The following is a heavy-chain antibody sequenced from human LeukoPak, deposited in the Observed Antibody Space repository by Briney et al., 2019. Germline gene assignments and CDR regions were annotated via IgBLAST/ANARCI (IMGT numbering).Heavy chain of an antibody. Sequence: SETLSLICTVSGGSISSSSYYWGWIRQPPGKGLEWIGSIYYSGSTYYNPSLKSRVTISVDTSKNQFSLKLSSVTAADTAVYYCARDGYSGSDALWGQGTLVTVSS. CDR1: GGSISSSSYY. V-gene: IGHV4-39*07. CDR2: IYYSGST. J-gene: IGHJ4*02. CDR3: ARDGYSGSDAL. D-gene: IGHD5-12*01.